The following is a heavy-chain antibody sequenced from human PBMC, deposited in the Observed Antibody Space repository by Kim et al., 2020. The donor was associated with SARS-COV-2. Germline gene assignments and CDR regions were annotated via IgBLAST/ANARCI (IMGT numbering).Heavy chain of an antibody. V-gene: IGHV4-4*02. D-gene: IGHD5-18*01. CDR3: ARDHSGGYSRRGFLGFHVYFDY. Sequence: SETLSLTCAVSGGSISSSNWWSWVRQPPGKGLEWIGEIYHSGSTNYNPSLKSRVTISVDKSKNQFSLKLSSVTAADTAVYYCARDHSGGYSRRGFLGFHVYFDYWGQGTLVTVSS. J-gene: IGHJ4*02. CDR1: GGSISSSNW. CDR2: IYHSGST.